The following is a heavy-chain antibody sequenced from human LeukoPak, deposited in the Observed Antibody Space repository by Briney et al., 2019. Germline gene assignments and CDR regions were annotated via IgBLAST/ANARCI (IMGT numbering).Heavy chain of an antibody. CDR3: ALHRCGGGSCYSNFNY. CDR2: INPSGGST. Sequence: ASVKVSCKASGYTFSDFYIHWVRQAPGQGLEWMGIINPSGGSTSYAQKFQGRVTMTRDTSTSTVYMELSSLRVEDTAVYYCALHRCGGGSCYSNFNYWGQGTLVTVSS. CDR1: GYTFSDFY. J-gene: IGHJ4*02. D-gene: IGHD2-15*01. V-gene: IGHV1-46*01.